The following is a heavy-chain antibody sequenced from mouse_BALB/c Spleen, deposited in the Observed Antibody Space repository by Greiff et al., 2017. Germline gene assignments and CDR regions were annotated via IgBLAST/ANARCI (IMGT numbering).Heavy chain of an antibody. V-gene: IGHV5-6-5*01. J-gene: IGHJ2*01. CDR2: ISSGGST. CDR3: ARLYYGSSFFFDY. CDR1: GFTFSSYA. Sequence: EVQRVESGGGLVKPGGSLKLSCAASGFTFSSYALSWVRQTPAKRLEWVASISSGGSTYYPDSVKGRFTISRDNARNILYLQMSSLRSEDTAMYYCARLYYGSSFFFDYWGQGTTLTVSS. D-gene: IGHD1-1*01.